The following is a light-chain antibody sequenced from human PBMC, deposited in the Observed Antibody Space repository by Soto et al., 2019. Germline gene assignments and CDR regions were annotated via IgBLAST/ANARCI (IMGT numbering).Light chain of an antibody. Sequence: DIQVTQSPSSVSASVGDRVTITCRASQDIGYALAWFQQKPGEAPSLLMYTASSLHSGVPSRFSGSGSGTDFTLTISSLQPEDSATYYCQQGNSFPLTFGGGTKVEIK. V-gene: IGKV1-12*01. CDR1: QDIGYA. J-gene: IGKJ4*01. CDR3: QQGNSFPLT. CDR2: TAS.